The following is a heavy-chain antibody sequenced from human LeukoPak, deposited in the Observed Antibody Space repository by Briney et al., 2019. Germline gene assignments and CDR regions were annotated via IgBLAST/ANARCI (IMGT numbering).Heavy chain of an antibody. V-gene: IGHV3-21*04. Sequence: GGSLRLSCAASGFTFSSYSMNWVRQAPGKGLEWVSSISSSSSYIYYADSVKGRFTISRDNAKNSLYLQMNSLRAEDTALYYCAKLDTAMGIDYWGQGTLVTVSS. CDR2: ISSSSSYI. CDR3: AKLDTAMGIDY. J-gene: IGHJ4*02. D-gene: IGHD5-18*01. CDR1: GFTFSSYS.